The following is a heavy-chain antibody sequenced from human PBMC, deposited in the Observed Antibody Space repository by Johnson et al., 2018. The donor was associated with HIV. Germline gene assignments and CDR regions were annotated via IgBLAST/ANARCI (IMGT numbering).Heavy chain of an antibody. CDR3: AKDWDRSAWYQGSAFDI. CDR2: IRYDGSNK. CDR1: GFTFSSYG. J-gene: IGHJ3*02. V-gene: IGHV3-30*02. D-gene: IGHD6-19*01. Sequence: QVQLVESGGGVVQPGGSLRLSCAASGFTFSSYGMHWVRQAPGKGLEWVAFIRYDGSNKYYVDSVKGRFTISRDNSKNTLYLQMNSLRAEDTAVYYCAKDWDRSAWYQGSAFDIWGQGTMVTVSS.